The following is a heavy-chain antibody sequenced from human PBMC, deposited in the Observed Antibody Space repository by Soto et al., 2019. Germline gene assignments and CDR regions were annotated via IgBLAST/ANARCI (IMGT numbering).Heavy chain of an antibody. Sequence: GGSLRLSCAASGFTFRTYDMNWVRQAPGKGLEWVSYISSSSSTIYYADSVKGRLTTSRDNAKNSLYLQMNNLRAEDTAVYYCAAQPRFGDFSPDYYGMDVWGQGTTVTVSS. J-gene: IGHJ6*02. V-gene: IGHV3-48*01. CDR2: ISSSSSTI. CDR1: GFTFRTYD. CDR3: AAQPRFGDFSPDYYGMDV. D-gene: IGHD3-10*01.